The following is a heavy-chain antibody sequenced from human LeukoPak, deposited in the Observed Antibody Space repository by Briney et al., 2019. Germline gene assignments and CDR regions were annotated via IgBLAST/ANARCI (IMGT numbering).Heavy chain of an antibody. D-gene: IGHD3-10*01. J-gene: IGHJ6*02. Sequence: SETLSLTCSVSGGSISSYYWSWIRQPPGKGLEWIGYIYYSGSTNYNPSLKSRVTITVDASKTQFSLKLSSVTAADTPMYYGARHWFGSGSPYGMAVWGQGTTVTVSS. CDR1: GGSISSYY. CDR2: IYYSGST. CDR3: ARHWFGSGSPYGMAV. V-gene: IGHV4-59*08.